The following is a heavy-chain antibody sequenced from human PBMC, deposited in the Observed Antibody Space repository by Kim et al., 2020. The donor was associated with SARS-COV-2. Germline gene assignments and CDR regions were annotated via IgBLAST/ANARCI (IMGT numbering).Heavy chain of an antibody. CDR1: GGTFSSYA. Sequence: SVKVSCKASGGTFSSYAISWVRQAPGQGLEWMGGIIPIFGTANYAQKFQGRVTITADESTSTAYMELSSLRSEDTAVYYCATARTRAAPVYYYYGMDVWGQGTTVTVSS. CDR2: IIPIFGTA. J-gene: IGHJ6*02. V-gene: IGHV1-69*13. CDR3: ATARTRAAPVYYYYGMDV. D-gene: IGHD6-25*01.